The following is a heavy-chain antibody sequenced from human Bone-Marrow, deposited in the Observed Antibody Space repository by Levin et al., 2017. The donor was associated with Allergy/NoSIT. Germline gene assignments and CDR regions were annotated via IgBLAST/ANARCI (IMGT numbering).Heavy chain of an antibody. V-gene: IGHV3-43*01. CDR3: AKDHGSGHGGYCTNGVCYGRPPYFDY. Sequence: SCAASGFTFDDYTMHWVRQAPGKGLEWVSLISWDGGSTYYADSVKGRFTISRDNSKNSLYLQMNSLRTEDTALYYCAKDHGSGHGGYCTNGVCYGRPPYFDYWGQGTLVTVST. CDR2: ISWDGGST. CDR1: GFTFDDYT. J-gene: IGHJ4*02. D-gene: IGHD2-8*01.